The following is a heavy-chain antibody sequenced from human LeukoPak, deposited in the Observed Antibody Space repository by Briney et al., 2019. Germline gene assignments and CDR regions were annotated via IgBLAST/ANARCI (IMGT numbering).Heavy chain of an antibody. J-gene: IGHJ4*02. D-gene: IGHD4-17*01. CDR3: ARGGPDYGDYVTPFDY. CDR2: IYPGDSDT. V-gene: IGHV5-51*01. CDR1: GYSFTSYW. Sequence: GESLKISCKASGYSFTSYWIGWVRQMPGKGLEWMGIIYPGDSDTRYSPSFQGQVTISADKSISTAYLQWSSLKASDTAMYYCARGGPDYGDYVTPFDYWGQGTLVTVSS.